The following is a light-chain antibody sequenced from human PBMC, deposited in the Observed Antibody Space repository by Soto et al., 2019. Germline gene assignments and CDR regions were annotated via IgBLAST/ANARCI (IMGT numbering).Light chain of an antibody. CDR3: MEGIQTPRT. CDR2: LGS. CDR1: QSLLHSNGYNY. V-gene: IGKV2-28*01. J-gene: IGKJ2*01. Sequence: DFVMTQSPLSLPVTPGEPASISCRSSQSLLHSNGYNYLDWYLQKPGQSPQLLIYLGSYRASGVPYRFSGSGSGTDFTLKISRVEAEDVGVYYCMEGIQTPRTFGQGTKLEI.